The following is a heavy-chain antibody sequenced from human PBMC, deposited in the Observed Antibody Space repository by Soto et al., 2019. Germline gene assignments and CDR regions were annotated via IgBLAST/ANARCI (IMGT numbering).Heavy chain of an antibody. Sequence: ASVKVSWKVSGYTLTELSMHWVRPAPGKGLERMGGFDPEDGETIYAQKFQGRVTMTEDTSTDTAYIELSSLRSEDTAVYYCATDQLAAAGTDYWGAATLVTVSS. CDR3: ATDQLAAAGTDY. CDR1: GYTLTELS. CDR2: FDPEDGET. D-gene: IGHD6-13*01. J-gene: IGHJ4*02. V-gene: IGHV1-24*01.